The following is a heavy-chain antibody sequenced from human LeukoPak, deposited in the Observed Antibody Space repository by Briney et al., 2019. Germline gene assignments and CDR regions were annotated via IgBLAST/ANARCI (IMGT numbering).Heavy chain of an antibody. D-gene: IGHD6-13*01. V-gene: IGHV1-8*01. Sequence: ASVKVSCKASGYTFTSYDINWVRQATGQGLEWMGWMNPNSGNIGYAQKFQGRVTMTRNTSISTAYMELSSLRSEDTAVYYCARGRLGSSSWFLYYYYMDVWGKGTTVTISS. CDR2: MNPNSGNI. J-gene: IGHJ6*03. CDR1: GYTFTSYD. CDR3: ARGRLGSSSWFLYYYYMDV.